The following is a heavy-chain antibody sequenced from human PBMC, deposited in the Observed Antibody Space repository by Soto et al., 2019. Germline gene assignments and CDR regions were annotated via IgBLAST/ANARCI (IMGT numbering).Heavy chain of an antibody. D-gene: IGHD3-22*01. V-gene: IGHV3-64D*08. CDR3: VKDRRPMIVVAQFDQ. Sequence: WGSLGLACAACGFPFKIEAVHGVRPAPGKGLEYVSGISSDGDNTCYADSVKGRFIISRDNSKNTLYLQMSSLRVEDTAVYYCVKDRRPMIVVAQFDQWGQGTLVTVSS. CDR1: GFPFKIEA. J-gene: IGHJ4*02. CDR2: ISSDGDNT.